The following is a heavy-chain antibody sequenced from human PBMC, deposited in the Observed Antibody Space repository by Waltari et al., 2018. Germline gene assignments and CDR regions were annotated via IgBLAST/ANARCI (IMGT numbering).Heavy chain of an antibody. CDR3: ARGPRPGACDI. J-gene: IGHJ3*02. V-gene: IGHV5-51*03. Sequence: EVQLVQSGAVVKKPGESLKISCKGSGYSFTSYWIGWVRQMPGKGLEWMGGICPGDSDARYSPSFQGQVTISAGKSISTAYLQWSSLKASYTGMYYCARGPRPGACDIWGQGTMVTVSS. CDR1: GYSFTSYW. CDR2: ICPGDSDA.